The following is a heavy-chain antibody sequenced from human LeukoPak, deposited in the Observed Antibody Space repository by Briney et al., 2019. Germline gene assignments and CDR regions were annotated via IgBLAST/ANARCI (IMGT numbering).Heavy chain of an antibody. CDR1: GGSISSGDYY. Sequence: PSETLSLTCTVSGGSISSGDYYWSWIRQPPGKGLEWIGYIYYSGSTYYNPSLKSRVTISVDTSKNQFSLKLSSVTAADTAVYYCARGPVVVPAALMTLDYWGQGTLVTVSS. CDR3: ARGPVVVPAALMTLDY. J-gene: IGHJ4*02. CDR2: IYYSGST. V-gene: IGHV4-30-4*08. D-gene: IGHD2-2*01.